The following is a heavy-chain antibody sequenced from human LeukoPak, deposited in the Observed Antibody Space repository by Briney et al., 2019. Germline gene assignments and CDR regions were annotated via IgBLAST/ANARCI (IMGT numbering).Heavy chain of an antibody. V-gene: IGHV4-38-2*02. J-gene: IGHJ4*02. Sequence: SETLSLTCTVSGYSISSGYYWGRIRQPPGKGLEWIGSIYHSGSTYYNPSLKSRVTISLDTSKNQFSLKLSSVTAADTAVYYCARGGSGWYNFWGQGTWSPSPQ. D-gene: IGHD6-19*01. CDR3: ARGGSGWYNF. CDR1: GYSISSGYY. CDR2: IYHSGST.